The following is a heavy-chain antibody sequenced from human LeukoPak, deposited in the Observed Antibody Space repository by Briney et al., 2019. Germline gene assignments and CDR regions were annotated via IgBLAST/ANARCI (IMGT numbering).Heavy chain of an antibody. CDR3: ARAAAGNIDY. J-gene: IGHJ4*02. Sequence: GGSLRLSCAASGFSFSNHSMNWVRQAPGKGLEWVSSISSSGSYIYYADSVKGRFTISRDNAKNSLYLQMNSLRAEDTAVYYCARAAAGNIDYWGQGTLVTVSS. CDR2: ISSSGSYI. CDR1: GFSFSNHS. D-gene: IGHD6-13*01. V-gene: IGHV3-21*01.